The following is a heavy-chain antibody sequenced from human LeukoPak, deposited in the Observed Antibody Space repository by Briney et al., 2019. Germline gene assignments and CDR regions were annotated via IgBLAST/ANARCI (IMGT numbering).Heavy chain of an antibody. D-gene: IGHD3-22*01. V-gene: IGHV3-30*04. J-gene: IGHJ5*02. CDR3: ARDPYDSSGYYLNWFDP. CDR1: GFTFSSYA. CDR2: ISYDGSNK. Sequence: GGSLRLSCAASGFTFSSYAMHWVRQAPGKGLEWVAVISYDGSNKYYADSVKGRFTISRDNSKNTLYLQMNSLGAEDTAVYYCARDPYDSSGYYLNWFDPWGQGTLVTVSS.